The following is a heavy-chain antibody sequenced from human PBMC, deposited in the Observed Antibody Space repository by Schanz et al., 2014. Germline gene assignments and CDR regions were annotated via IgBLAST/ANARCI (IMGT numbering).Heavy chain of an antibody. CDR3: ARDSGSHYVVDY. J-gene: IGHJ4*02. V-gene: IGHV3-20*04. D-gene: IGHD1-26*01. CDR2: INWNGGDT. CDR1: GFIFDDYG. Sequence: EVQLVESGGGLAQPGGSLRLSCAASGFIFDDYGMSWVRQVPGKGLEWVSGINWNGGDTSYADSVRGRFTISRDNAKNSLYLQMNSLRAEDTAVYYCARDSGSHYVVDYWGQGTLVTGSS.